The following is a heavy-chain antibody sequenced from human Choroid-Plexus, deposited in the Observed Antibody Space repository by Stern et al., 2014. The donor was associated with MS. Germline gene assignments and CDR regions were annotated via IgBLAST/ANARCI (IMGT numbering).Heavy chain of an antibody. CDR1: GFTFGSCA. CDR3: AKDRQYLTYFFDH. Sequence: QVQLVESGGGVVQPGRPLRLSCVASGFTFGSCAMHWVRQAPGKGLEWVAGVSYDGSNKYYADSVKGRFTISRDNSQNNLYMQMSSLRPEDTAVYYCAKDRQYLTYFFDHWGQGSLVTVSS. D-gene: IGHD2/OR15-2a*01. J-gene: IGHJ5*02. V-gene: IGHV3-30*18. CDR2: VSYDGSNK.